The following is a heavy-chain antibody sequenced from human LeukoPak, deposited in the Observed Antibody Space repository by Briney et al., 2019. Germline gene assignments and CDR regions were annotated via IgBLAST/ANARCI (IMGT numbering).Heavy chain of an antibody. CDR2: FDPEDGET. Sequence: GASVKVSCKVSGYTLTELSMHWVRQAPGKGLEWMGGFDPEDGETIYAQKFQGRVTMTEDTSTDTAYMELSSLRYEDTAVYYCATVPPSPYYYINSETYYFDYWGQGTLVTVSS. D-gene: IGHD3-9*01. J-gene: IGHJ4*02. CDR3: ATVPPSPYYYINSETYYFDY. V-gene: IGHV1-24*01. CDR1: GYTLTELS.